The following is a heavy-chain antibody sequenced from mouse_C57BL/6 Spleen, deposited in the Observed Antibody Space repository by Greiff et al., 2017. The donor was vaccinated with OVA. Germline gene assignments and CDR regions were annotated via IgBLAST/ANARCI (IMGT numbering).Heavy chain of an antibody. CDR1: GYAFTNYL. J-gene: IGHJ2*01. CDR3: ARAIYYEYDFDY. CDR2: INPGSGGT. V-gene: IGHV1-54*01. D-gene: IGHD2-4*01. Sequence: QVQLQQSGAELVRPGTSVKVSCKASGYAFTNYLIEWVKQRPGQGLEWIGVINPGSGGTNYNEKFKGKATLTADKSSSTAYMQLSSLTSEDSAVYFCARAIYYEYDFDYWGQGTTLTVSS.